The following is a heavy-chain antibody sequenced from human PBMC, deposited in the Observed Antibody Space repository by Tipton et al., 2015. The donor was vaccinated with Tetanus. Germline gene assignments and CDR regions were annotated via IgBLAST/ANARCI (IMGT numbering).Heavy chain of an antibody. CDR2: IYYSGDT. CDR1: GGPISNSPYF. J-gene: IGHJ5*02. D-gene: IGHD3-16*01. Sequence: TLSLTCTVSGGPISNSPYFWNWIRQFPGRGLEWIGYIYYSGDTHYNPSLKSRVVMSVDLSKNQFSLNLTSVTAADTAVYYCARDQGGGRVARLNWIDPWGQGTLVTVSS. V-gene: IGHV4-31*03. CDR3: ARDQGGGRVARLNWIDP.